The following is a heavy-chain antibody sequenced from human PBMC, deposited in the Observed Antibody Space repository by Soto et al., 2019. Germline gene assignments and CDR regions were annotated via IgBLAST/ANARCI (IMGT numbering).Heavy chain of an antibody. CDR2: ISSNGGST. CDR1: GFTFSRYS. V-gene: IGHV3-64D*09. J-gene: IGHJ6*02. Sequence: GGSLRLSCSASGFTFSRYSMRWVRQAPGKGLEYVSAISSNGGSTYYADSVKGRFTISRDNSKNTLYLQMSSLRAEDTAVYYCVKDVWAGIAAAVAYYYGMDVWGQGTTVTISS. D-gene: IGHD6-13*01. CDR3: VKDVWAGIAAAVAYYYGMDV.